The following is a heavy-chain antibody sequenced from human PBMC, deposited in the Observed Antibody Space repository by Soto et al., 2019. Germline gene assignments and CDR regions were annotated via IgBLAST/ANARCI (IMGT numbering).Heavy chain of an antibody. D-gene: IGHD6-13*01. CDR2: IYYSGST. Sequence: SETLSLTCTVSGGSISSGGYYWSWIRQHPGKGLEWIGYIYYSGSTYYNPSLKSRVTISVDRSKNQFSLKLSSVTAADTAVYYCARAGGLGAVAADYWGQRTLVTVSS. CDR3: ARAGGLGAVAADY. V-gene: IGHV4-31*03. J-gene: IGHJ4*02. CDR1: GGSISSGGYY.